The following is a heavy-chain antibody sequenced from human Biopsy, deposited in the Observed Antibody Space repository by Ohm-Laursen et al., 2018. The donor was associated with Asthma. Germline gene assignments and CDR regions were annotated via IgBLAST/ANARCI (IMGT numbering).Heavy chain of an antibody. D-gene: IGHD3-10*01. V-gene: IGHV1-18*01. J-gene: IGHJ6*02. CDR3: ARAVDYSHYYGIDV. CDR2: ISVYNGIT. Sequence: ASVKVSCKTSGYTFNSAGITWVRQAPGQGLEWMGWISVYNGITKVAQKLQDRVTMITDTSTSIAYMELRSLRSDDTAVYFCARAVDYSHYYGIDVWGQGTTVTVS. CDR1: GYTFNSAG.